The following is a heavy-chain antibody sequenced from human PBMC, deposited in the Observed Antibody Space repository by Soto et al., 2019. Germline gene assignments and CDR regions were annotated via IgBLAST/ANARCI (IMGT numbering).Heavy chain of an antibody. V-gene: IGHV3-11*06. D-gene: IGHD1-26*01. J-gene: IGHJ3*01. Sequence: QVQLVESGGGLVRPGGSLRLSCAASGFTFSTFYMNWVRQAPGKGLEWVSFLSSESTFISYADSVKGRFTISRDNSKKSLFLQMDSRRVEDTAVYYCARVCSGTYKAFDLWGQGTVVTVSS. CDR3: ARVCSGTYKAFDL. CDR1: GFTFSTFY. CDR2: LSSESTFI.